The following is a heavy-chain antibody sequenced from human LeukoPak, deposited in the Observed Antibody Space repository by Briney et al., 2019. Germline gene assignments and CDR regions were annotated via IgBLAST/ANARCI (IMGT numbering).Heavy chain of an antibody. D-gene: IGHD3-10*01. V-gene: IGHV4-4*09. J-gene: IGHJ6*03. Sequence: SETLSLTCAVSGGSISSYYWSWIRQPPGKGLEWIGYIYTSGSTNYNPSLKSRVTISVDTSKNQFSLKLRSVTAADTAVYDCARHSHYYGSGSHYYYYYYMDVWGKGTTVTVSS. CDR2: IYTSGST. CDR3: ARHSHYYGSGSHYYYYYYMDV. CDR1: GGSISSYY.